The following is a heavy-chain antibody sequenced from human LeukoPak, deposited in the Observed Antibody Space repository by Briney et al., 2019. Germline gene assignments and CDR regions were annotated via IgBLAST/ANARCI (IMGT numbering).Heavy chain of an antibody. V-gene: IGHV3-13*01. CDR1: GFTVSSYA. J-gene: IGHJ5*02. Sequence: GGSLRLSCAASGFTVSSYAMHWVRQPIGKGLEWVSALGIAGDTFYPGSVKGRFTISRDNAKNTVYLEMNSLSVEDTATYYCIRDFRSADLWGQGTLVTVTS. CDR3: IRDFRSADL. CDR2: LGIAGDT.